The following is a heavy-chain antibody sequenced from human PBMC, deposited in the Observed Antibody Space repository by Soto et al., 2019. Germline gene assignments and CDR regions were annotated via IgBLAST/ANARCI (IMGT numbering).Heavy chain of an antibody. CDR3: AIGEVTLIEVMYV. CDR1: GYTFVDHY. V-gene: IGHV1-2*02. J-gene: IGHJ6*02. D-gene: IGHD2-21*02. Sequence: SVQAFCKTSGYTFVDHYLYWVRQAPGQGREWMGWINPRNGDRKYAQKFQGRVTMTRDTTITTTYMDLSALSSDDTAVYYCAIGEVTLIEVMYVWG. CDR2: INPRNGDR.